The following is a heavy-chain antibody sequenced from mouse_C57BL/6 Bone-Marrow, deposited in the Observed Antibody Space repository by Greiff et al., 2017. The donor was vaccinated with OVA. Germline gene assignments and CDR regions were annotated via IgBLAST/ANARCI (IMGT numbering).Heavy chain of an antibody. J-gene: IGHJ3*01. CDR1: GYTFTSYW. Sequence: QVQLQQSGAELAKPGASVKLSCKASGYTFTSYWMHWVKQRPGQGLEWIGYINPSSGYTKYNQKFKDKATLTADKSSGTAYMQLSSLTYEDSAVYYCARGYYMFAYWGQGTLVTVSA. D-gene: IGHD2-12*01. CDR2: INPSSGYT. V-gene: IGHV1-7*01. CDR3: ARGYYMFAY.